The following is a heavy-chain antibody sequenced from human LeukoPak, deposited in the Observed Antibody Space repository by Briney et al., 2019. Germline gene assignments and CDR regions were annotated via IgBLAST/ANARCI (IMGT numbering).Heavy chain of an antibody. CDR2: ITYDGITT. V-gene: IGHV3-30*18. J-gene: IGHJ4*02. D-gene: IGHD3-10*01. CDR3: VKEQSSGNYRTADF. Sequence: GGSLRLSCAASGFTLSSCGLHWVRQAPGKGLEWVAVITYDGITTYFDDSVKGRFTISRDTSKSMLYLQMNSLRPEDTAVYYCVKEQSSGNYRTADFWGQGTLVTVSS. CDR1: GFTLSSCG.